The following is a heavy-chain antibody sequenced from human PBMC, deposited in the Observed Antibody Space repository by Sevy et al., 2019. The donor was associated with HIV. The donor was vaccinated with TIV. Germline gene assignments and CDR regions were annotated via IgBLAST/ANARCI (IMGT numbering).Heavy chain of an antibody. CDR1: GGTFSDFG. V-gene: IGHV1-69*13. D-gene: IGHD1-1*01. J-gene: IGHJ4*02. Sequence: ASVKVSCKASGGTFSDFGFHWVRQAPGQGLAWMGGIIPIFGTPNYAQQFLGRVTIIADESTSTVYMELNRLTSDYTAVYYCSTSGTTGTTSHFGYWGQGTLVTVSS. CDR2: IIPIFGTP. CDR3: STSGTTGTTSHFGY.